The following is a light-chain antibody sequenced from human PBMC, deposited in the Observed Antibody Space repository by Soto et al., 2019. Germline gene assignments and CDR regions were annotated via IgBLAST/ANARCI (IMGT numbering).Light chain of an antibody. CDR2: DVI. CDR3: TSYTSSSTPVV. J-gene: IGLJ2*01. CDR1: SSDVGGYNY. V-gene: IGLV2-14*01. Sequence: QSALTQPASVSGSPGQSITISCTGTSSDVGGYNYVSWYQLHPGKAPKLLIYDVIHRPSGVSNRFSGSKSGNTASLTISGLQAEDEADYYCTSYTSSSTPVVFGGGTKLTVL.